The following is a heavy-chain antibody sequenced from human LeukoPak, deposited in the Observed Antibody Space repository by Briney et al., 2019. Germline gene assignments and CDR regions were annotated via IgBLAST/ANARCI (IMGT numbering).Heavy chain of an antibody. V-gene: IGHV3-15*04. CDR3: ATVPGITAYGEVVDY. J-gene: IGHJ4*02. CDR2: IESASDGGTA. D-gene: IGHD3-3*01. Sequence: KSGGSLTLSCVVSGFTVSQARMNWVRLAPGKGLEWIGRIESASDGGTADYAAPVKGRFSISRDDSTNTVHLHMSGLKTEDTALYYCATVPGITAYGEVVDYCGQGTLVTISS. CDR1: GFTVSQAR.